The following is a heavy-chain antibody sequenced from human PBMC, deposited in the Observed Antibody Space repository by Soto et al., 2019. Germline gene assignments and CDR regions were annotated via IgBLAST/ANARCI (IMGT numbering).Heavy chain of an antibody. CDR3: ARIQYRNWFDP. V-gene: IGHV4-59*01. Sequence: SETMSLTCTVAGGSTSSYYWSWIRQPPGKGLEWIGYIYYNEITNYNPSLKSRVAISVDTSKNQFSLKLSSVTAADTAMYYCARIQYRNWFDPWGQGTLVTVSS. J-gene: IGHJ5*02. D-gene: IGHD5-12*01. CDR1: GGSTSSYY. CDR2: IYYNEIT.